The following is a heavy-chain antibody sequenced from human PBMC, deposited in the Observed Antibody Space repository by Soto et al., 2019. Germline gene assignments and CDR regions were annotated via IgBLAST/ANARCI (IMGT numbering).Heavy chain of an antibody. D-gene: IGHD3-22*01. Sequence: EVQLLESGGGLVQPGGSLRLSCAASGFAFSSYAMSWVRQAPGKGLEWVSTISGSGGSTHYADSVKGRFTISRDNSKNTLYLQMNSLRAEDTAVYYCAKDLPYYYDSSGYRMGEAFDIWGQGTMVTVSS. CDR3: AKDLPYYYDSSGYRMGEAFDI. CDR2: ISGSGGST. J-gene: IGHJ3*02. V-gene: IGHV3-23*01. CDR1: GFAFSSYA.